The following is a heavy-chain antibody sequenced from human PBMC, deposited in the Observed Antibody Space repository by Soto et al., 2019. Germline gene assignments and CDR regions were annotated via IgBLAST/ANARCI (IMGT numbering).Heavy chain of an antibody. V-gene: IGHV1-69*13. J-gene: IGHJ6*02. D-gene: IGHD5-12*01. CDR1: GGTFSSYA. CDR2: IIPIFGTA. CDR3: AQSLVATISYYYYGMGV. Sequence: SVKVSCKASGGTFSSYAISWVRQAPGQGLEWMGGIIPIFGTANYAQKFQGRVTITADESTSTAYMELSSLRSEDTAVYYCAQSLVATISYYYYGMGVWGQGTTVTVSS.